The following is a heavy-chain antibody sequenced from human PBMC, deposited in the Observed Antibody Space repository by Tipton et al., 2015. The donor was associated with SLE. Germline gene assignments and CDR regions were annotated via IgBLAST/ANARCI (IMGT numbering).Heavy chain of an antibody. CDR1: DDSLSSSY. V-gene: IGHV4-59*01. Sequence: TLSLTCVVSDDSLSSSYWSWIRQPPGKGLEWIASLDDSGNTNYNPSPRSRVTTSIDTPKSQFSLKLSSVTAADTAVYYCAKGSGWYKDWGQGTLVTVSS. CDR2: LDDSGNT. CDR3: AKGSGWYKD. J-gene: IGHJ4*02. D-gene: IGHD6-19*01.